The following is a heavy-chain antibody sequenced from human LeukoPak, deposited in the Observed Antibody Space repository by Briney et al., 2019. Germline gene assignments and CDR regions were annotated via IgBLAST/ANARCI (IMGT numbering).Heavy chain of an antibody. J-gene: IGHJ4*02. Sequence: GGSLRLSCAASGFTFSYYSMNWVRQAPGKGLEWVSYISSSSSTIYYADSVKGRFTISRDNAKNSLYLQMNSLRDEDTAVYYCARAENYDSSGYPRGIFDYWGRGTLVTVSS. D-gene: IGHD3-22*01. V-gene: IGHV3-48*02. CDR2: ISSSSSTI. CDR1: GFTFSYYS. CDR3: ARAENYDSSGYPRGIFDY.